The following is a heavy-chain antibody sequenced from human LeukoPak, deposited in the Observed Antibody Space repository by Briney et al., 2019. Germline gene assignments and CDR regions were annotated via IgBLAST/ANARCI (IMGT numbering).Heavy chain of an antibody. V-gene: IGHV3-20*03. Sequence: GFTFXDXXXSXVRXXPGXGXXWVSGINLNGGSTVYADSVKGRFTISRDNAKNSLYLQMNSLRAEDTALYYCARAYSNYDVDYWGQGTLVTVSS. CDR2: INLNGGST. J-gene: IGHJ4*02. CDR3: ARAYSNYDVDY. CDR1: GFTFXDXX. D-gene: IGHD4-11*01.